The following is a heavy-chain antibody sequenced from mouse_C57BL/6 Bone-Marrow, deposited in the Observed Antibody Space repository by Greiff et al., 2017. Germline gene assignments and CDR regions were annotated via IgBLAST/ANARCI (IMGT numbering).Heavy chain of an antibody. J-gene: IGHJ1*03. Sequence: EVNVVESEGGLVQPGSSMKLSCTASGFTFSDYYMAWVRQVPEKGLEWVANINYDGSSTYYLDSLKSRFIISRDNAKNILYLQMSSLKSEDTATYYCARDWDDWYFDVWGTGTTVTVSS. CDR3: ARDWDDWYFDV. CDR1: GFTFSDYY. D-gene: IGHD4-1*01. CDR2: INYDGSST. V-gene: IGHV5-16*01.